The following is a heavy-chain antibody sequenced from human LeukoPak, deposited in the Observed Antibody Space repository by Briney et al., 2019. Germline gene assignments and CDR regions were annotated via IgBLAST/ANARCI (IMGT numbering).Heavy chain of an antibody. D-gene: IGHD1-26*01. J-gene: IGHJ6*02. CDR2: ISSSSSYI. Sequence: GGSLRLSCAASGFTFSSYSMNWVRQAPGKGLEWVSSISSSSSYIYYADSVKGRFTISRDNAKNSLNLQMNSLRAEDTAVYYCARISGSYYEYYYYGMDVWGQGTTVTVSS. V-gene: IGHV3-21*01. CDR3: ARISGSYYEYYYYGMDV. CDR1: GFTFSSYS.